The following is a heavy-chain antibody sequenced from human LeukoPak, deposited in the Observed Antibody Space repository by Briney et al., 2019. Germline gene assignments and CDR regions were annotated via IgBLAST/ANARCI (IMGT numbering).Heavy chain of an antibody. CDR2: ISGSGGTT. CDR1: GLTVSGNY. J-gene: IGHJ4*02. V-gene: IGHV3-23*01. Sequence: GGSLRLSCAASGLTVSGNYMSWVRQAPGKGLEWVSVISGSGGTTYYADSVKGRFTISRDNSKNTLYLQMSSLRAEDTAVYYCAKVGPSTTGTTTSGFDYWGQGTLVTVSS. CDR3: AKVGPSTTGTTTSGFDY. D-gene: IGHD1-1*01.